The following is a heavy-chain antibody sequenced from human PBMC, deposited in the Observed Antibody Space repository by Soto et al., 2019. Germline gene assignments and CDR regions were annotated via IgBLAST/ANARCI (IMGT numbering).Heavy chain of an antibody. Sequence: QVQLQESGPGLVKPSETLSLTCTVSGGSVSDYYWSWVRQSPGKGLEWIGYIYSNGNADYNPSLKSRVAVSVGMSNHQFSRKLYSVTAADTALYYCARDPTIVRGLSGYLYYYGMDVWGQGTTVTVSS. CDR3: ARDPTIVRGLSGYLYYYGMDV. V-gene: IGHV4-59*02. J-gene: IGHJ6*02. D-gene: IGHD3-10*01. CDR1: GGSVSDYY. CDR2: IYSNGNA.